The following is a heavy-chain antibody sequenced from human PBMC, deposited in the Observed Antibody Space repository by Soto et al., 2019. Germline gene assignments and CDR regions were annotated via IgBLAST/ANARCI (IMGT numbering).Heavy chain of an antibody. J-gene: IGHJ4*02. CDR2: ISGSDGKT. D-gene: IGHD3-3*01. CDR3: ARWSYLDY. Sequence: TGGSLRLSCAASGFSLGSYALSWVRQAPGKGLEWVSTISGSDGKTFYADSVKGRFSISRDTSQSTLYLQMNSLRADDTAMYYCARWSYLDYWGQGTRVTVSS. V-gene: IGHV3-23*01. CDR1: GFSLGSYA.